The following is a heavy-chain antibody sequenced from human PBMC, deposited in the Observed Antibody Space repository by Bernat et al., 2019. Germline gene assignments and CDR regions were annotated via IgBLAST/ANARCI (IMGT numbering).Heavy chain of an antibody. J-gene: IGHJ6*02. V-gene: IGHV3-9*01. CDR3: AKEAAAGTDHYYRYGKDV. CDR2: ISWNSGSI. CDR1: GFTFDDYA. D-gene: IGHD6-13*01. Sequence: EVQLVESGGGLVQPGRSLRLSCAASGFTFDDYAMHWVRQAPGKGLEWVSGISWNSGSIGYADSVKGRFTISRDNAQNSLYLQMNSLRAEDTALYYCAKEAAAGTDHYYRYGKDVWGHGTTATGSS.